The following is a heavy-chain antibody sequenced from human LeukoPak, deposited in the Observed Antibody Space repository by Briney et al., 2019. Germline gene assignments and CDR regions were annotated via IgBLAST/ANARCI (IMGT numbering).Heavy chain of an antibody. CDR1: GYTFTSYG. CDR2: INAYNGNT. Sequence: ASVKVSCKASGYTFTSYGIGWVRQAPGQGLEWMGWINAYNGNTNYAQKLQGRVTMTTDTSTSTAYMELRSLRSDDTAVYYCARELSRFLELDYWGQGTLVTVSS. D-gene: IGHD3-3*01. V-gene: IGHV1-18*01. J-gene: IGHJ4*02. CDR3: ARELSRFLELDY.